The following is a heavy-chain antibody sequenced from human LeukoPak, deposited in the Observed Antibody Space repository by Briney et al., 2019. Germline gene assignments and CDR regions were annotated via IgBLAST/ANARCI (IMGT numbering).Heavy chain of an antibody. Sequence: GGSLRLSCAASGFTFSSYAMHWVRQAPGKGLEWVAVISYDGSNKYYADSVKGRFTISRDNSKNTLYLQMNSLRAEDTAVYYCARGGRTVVTLYYWGQGTLVTVSS. CDR3: ARGGRTVVTLYY. CDR2: ISYDGSNK. V-gene: IGHV3-30-3*01. J-gene: IGHJ4*02. D-gene: IGHD4-23*01. CDR1: GFTFSSYA.